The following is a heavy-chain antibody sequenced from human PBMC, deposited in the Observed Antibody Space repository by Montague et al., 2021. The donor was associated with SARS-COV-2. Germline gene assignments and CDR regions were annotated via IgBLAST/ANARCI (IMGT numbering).Heavy chain of an antibody. J-gene: IGHJ4*02. Sequence: VKPTQTPTLTYTFSGFSLSTPNVGVAWIRQPPGKALEWLAVIYSNGDKRYSPSLQRRLTITKDTSRNQVVLSLTNVDPLDTAAYYCAHLIRYYDIFTGIPFDDWGQGTQVTVSS. CDR3: AHLIRYYDIFTGIPFDD. D-gene: IGHD3-9*01. V-gene: IGHV2-5*01. CDR1: GFSLSTPNVG. CDR2: IYSNGDK.